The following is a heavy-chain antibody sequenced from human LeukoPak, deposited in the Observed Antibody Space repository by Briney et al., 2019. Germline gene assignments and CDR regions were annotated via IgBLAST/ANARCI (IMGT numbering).Heavy chain of an antibody. Sequence: GGSLRLSCAASGFTFSDYYMSWIRQAPGKGLEWVSYISSSGSTIYYADSVKGRFTISRDNAKNSLYLQINNLRAEDTAMYYCAKCSAGYYNDAFDIWGRGTMVTVSS. CDR2: ISSSGSTI. D-gene: IGHD3-10*02. J-gene: IGHJ3*02. CDR1: GFTFSDYY. CDR3: AKCSAGYYNDAFDI. V-gene: IGHV3-11*01.